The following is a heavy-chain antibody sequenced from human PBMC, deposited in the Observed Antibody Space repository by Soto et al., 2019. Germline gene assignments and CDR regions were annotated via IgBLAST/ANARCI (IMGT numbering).Heavy chain of an antibody. D-gene: IGHD1-20*01. CDR3: ARSITGTGSYYYGMDV. J-gene: IGHJ6*02. Sequence: QVQLVQSGAEVKKPGSSVKVSCKASGGTFSSYAISWVRQAPGQGLEWMGGIIPIFGTANYAQKFQGRVTITADESTSTAYMDLSSLRSEDTAVYYCARSITGTGSYYYGMDVWGQGTTVTVS. CDR1: GGTFSSYA. V-gene: IGHV1-69*12. CDR2: IIPIFGTA.